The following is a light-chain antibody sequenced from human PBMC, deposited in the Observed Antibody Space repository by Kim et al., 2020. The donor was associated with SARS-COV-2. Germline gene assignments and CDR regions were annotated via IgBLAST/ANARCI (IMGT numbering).Light chain of an antibody. CDR3: QAWDSNTAV. CDR1: KVEDRY. Sequence: VSTGQTATINCSGDKVEDRYVCWCQQKPGQSPLVVLSQDTKRPSGIPERFSGSNSGNKATLTISGTQTTDEADYFCQAWDSNTAVFGGGTQLTVL. V-gene: IGLV3-1*01. J-gene: IGLJ2*01. CDR2: QDT.